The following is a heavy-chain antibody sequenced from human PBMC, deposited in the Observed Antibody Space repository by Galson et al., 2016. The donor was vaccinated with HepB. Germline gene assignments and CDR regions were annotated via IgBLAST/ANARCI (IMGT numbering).Heavy chain of an antibody. CDR1: GDSVTSGAYY. V-gene: IGHV4-31*02. Sequence: VSGDSVTSGAYYWSWIRQPPGKGLEWIGYIYDSGTTFYNASLNSRLSISVDTSENQFFLKLSSVTAADTAVYYCAAVSSGWSLDYWGQGILVTVSA. D-gene: IGHD6-19*01. J-gene: IGHJ4*02. CDR2: IYDSGTT. CDR3: AAVSSGWSLDY.